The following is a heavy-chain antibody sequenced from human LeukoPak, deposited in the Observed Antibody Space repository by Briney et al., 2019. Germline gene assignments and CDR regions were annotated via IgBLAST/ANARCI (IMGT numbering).Heavy chain of an antibody. CDR2: IRGSGGST. V-gene: IGHV3-23*01. CDR3: AKGTSPYYYGMDV. D-gene: IGHD1-7*01. CDR1: GFTYSSYA. Sequence: GGSLRLSCATSGFTYSSYAMRWVRQAPGKGLAWVSAIRGSGGSTYYADSVKGRFTISRDNSKNTLYLQMNSLRAEDTAVYYCAKGTSPYYYGMDVWGQGTTVTVSS. J-gene: IGHJ6*02.